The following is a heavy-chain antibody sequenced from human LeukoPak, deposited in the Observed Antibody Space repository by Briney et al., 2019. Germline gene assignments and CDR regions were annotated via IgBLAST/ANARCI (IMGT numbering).Heavy chain of an antibody. CDR2: INPNSGGT. D-gene: IGHD3-3*01. Sequence: ASVKVSCKASGYTFTGYYMHWVRQAPGQGLEWMGWINPNSGGTNYAQKFQGRVTMTRDTSISTAYMELSRLRSDDTAVYYCARGVYGFWSGPTYYYYYMDVWGKGTTVTVSS. CDR1: GYTFTGYY. J-gene: IGHJ6*03. CDR3: ARGVYGFWSGPTYYYYYMDV. V-gene: IGHV1-2*02.